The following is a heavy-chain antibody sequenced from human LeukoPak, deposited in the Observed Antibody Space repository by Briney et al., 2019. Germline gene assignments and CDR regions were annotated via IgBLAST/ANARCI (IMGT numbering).Heavy chain of an antibody. V-gene: IGHV1-46*01. CDR3: AREMSTVTTSHLFDY. D-gene: IGHD4-17*01. Sequence: ASVKVSCKASGYTFTSYYMHWVRQAPGQGLEWMGIINPSGGSTSYAQKFQGRVTMTRDTSTSTVYMELSSLRSEDTAVYYCAREMSTVTTSHLFDYWGQGTLVTVSS. CDR2: INPSGGST. CDR1: GYTFTSYY. J-gene: IGHJ4*02.